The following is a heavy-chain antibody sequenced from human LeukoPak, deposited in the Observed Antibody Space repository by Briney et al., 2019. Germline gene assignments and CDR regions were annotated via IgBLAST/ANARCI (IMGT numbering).Heavy chain of an antibody. D-gene: IGHD3-16*01. V-gene: IGHV1-18*01. CDR2: MHAYQGNS. Sequence: SVTVSCMVSAHSFSSYCITWVRQPHEQGREWMGWMHAYQGNSNYAQTLQGRVTMTTHTYTSTACMELRSLRSDDTAVYYCARAWGSSEEYFDYWGQGALVTVSS. CDR3: ARAWGSSEEYFDY. CDR1: AHSFSSYC. J-gene: IGHJ4*02.